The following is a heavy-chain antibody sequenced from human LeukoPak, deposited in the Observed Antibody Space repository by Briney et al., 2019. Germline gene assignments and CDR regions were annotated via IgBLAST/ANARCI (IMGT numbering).Heavy chain of an antibody. CDR2: ISSSTSTI. CDR1: GFALSTYG. J-gene: IGHJ4*02. V-gene: IGHV3-48*02. CDR3: VRAYYGGGFSYSGFDF. D-gene: IGHD2-15*01. Sequence: PGGSLRLSCAASGFALSTYGMSWVRQAPGKGLEWVSYISSSTSTIYYADSVKGRFTISRDNAKNSLYLQMNSLRDEDTAVYYCVRAYYGGGFSYSGFDFWGQGTLVTVSS.